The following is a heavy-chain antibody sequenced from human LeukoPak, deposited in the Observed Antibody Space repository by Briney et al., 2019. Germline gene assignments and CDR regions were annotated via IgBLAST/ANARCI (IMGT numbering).Heavy chain of an antibody. CDR3: AIYVIARYGGNPPGGRDY. CDR1: GGSISSSSFY. Sequence: SETLSLTCTVSGGSISSSSFYWGWLRQPPGKGLEWIGSIYYSGSTYYNPSHKSRVAISVDTSKNQFSLKLSSVTAADTTVYYCAIYVIARYGGNPPGGRDYWGEGTLIAVSS. D-gene: IGHD4/OR15-4a*01. CDR2: IYYSGST. V-gene: IGHV4-39*01. J-gene: IGHJ4*02.